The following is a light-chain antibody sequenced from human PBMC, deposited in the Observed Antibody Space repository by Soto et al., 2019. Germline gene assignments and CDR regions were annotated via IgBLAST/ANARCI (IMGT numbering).Light chain of an antibody. J-gene: IGKJ4*01. V-gene: IGKV1-6*01. CDR1: QSISSY. Sequence: IQMTQSPSSLSASVGDRVTITCRASQSISSYVNWYQQRPGKAPKVLLYGASSLQSGVPSRFSGSGSGTDFTLTISSLQPEDFATYYCLQDYNYPPTFGGGTKVEIK. CDR2: GAS. CDR3: LQDYNYPPT.